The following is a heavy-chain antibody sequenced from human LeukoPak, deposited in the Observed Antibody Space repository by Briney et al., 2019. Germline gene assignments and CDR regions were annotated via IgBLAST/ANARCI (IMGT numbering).Heavy chain of an antibody. J-gene: IGHJ6*03. V-gene: IGHV4-4*07. CDR3: ARTMKGDFWSGYSYYYYYMDV. CDR1: GDSISSYY. CDR2: IYSSGST. D-gene: IGHD3-3*01. Sequence: PSETLSLTCTVSGDSISSYYWSWIRQPAGKGLEWIGRIYSSGSTDYNPSLKSRVTMSVDKSKNKVSLRLSSVTAADTAVYYCARTMKGDFWSGYSYYYYYMDVWGKGTTVTVSS.